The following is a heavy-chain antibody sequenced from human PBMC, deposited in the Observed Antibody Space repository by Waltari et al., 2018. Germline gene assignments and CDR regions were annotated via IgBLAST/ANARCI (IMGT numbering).Heavy chain of an antibody. CDR2: VIQSGGGT. J-gene: IGHJ4*02. D-gene: IGHD2-2*01. CDR3: TRDWDYQDRNRNY. CDR1: GFTFANYD. Sequence: EVQLLESEGGLVQPGGSLRLSCRGSGFTFANYDMTWVRQAPGKGLGWVSVIQSGGGTYSSDSGGGRFSVSRESLKSTMFLQMDSLRPDDTAVYYCTRDWDYQDRNRNYWGQGTLVTVSS. V-gene: IGHV3-23*01.